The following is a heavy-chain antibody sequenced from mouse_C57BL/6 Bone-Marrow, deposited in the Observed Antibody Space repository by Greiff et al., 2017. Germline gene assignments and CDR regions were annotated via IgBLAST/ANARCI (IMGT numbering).Heavy chain of an antibody. CDR2: IYPGGGYT. Sequence: VQLQESGAELVRPGTSVKISCKASGYTFTNYWLGWVKQRPGTGLEWIGDIYPGGGYTNYNEKFKGKATLTADTSSSTAYMQLSSLTSDDSAVYFCARSMITTYYAMDYWGQGTSVTVSS. CDR1: GYTFTNYW. D-gene: IGHD2-4*01. J-gene: IGHJ4*01. V-gene: IGHV1-63*02. CDR3: ARSMITTYYAMDY.